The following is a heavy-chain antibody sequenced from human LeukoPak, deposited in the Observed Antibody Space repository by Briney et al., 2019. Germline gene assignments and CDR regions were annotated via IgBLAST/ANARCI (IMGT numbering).Heavy chain of an antibody. CDR1: GFTFSNYA. Sequence: GGSLRLSCAASGFTFSNYAMSWVRQAPGKGLEWVSSISGSGDSTYYADSVKGRFTISRDNSKNTLYLQMNSLRAEDTAVYYCAAALTGYYSPLDYWGQGTLVTVSS. CDR2: ISGSGDST. V-gene: IGHV3-23*01. D-gene: IGHD3-9*01. J-gene: IGHJ4*02. CDR3: AAALTGYYSPLDY.